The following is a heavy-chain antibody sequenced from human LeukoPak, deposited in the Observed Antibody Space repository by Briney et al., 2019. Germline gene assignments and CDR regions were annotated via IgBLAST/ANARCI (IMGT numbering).Heavy chain of an antibody. CDR1: GGSISNSNW. D-gene: IGHD6-13*01. J-gene: IGHJ4*02. CDR2: IYLSGST. Sequence: SETLSLTCAVSGGSISNSNWWSWVRQPPGKGLEWIGEIYLSGSTNYNPFLKSRVTISVDKSKNQFSLKLSSVTAADTAVYYCARGSAGAGYDYWGQGTLVTVSS. CDR3: ARGSAGAGYDY. V-gene: IGHV4-4*02.